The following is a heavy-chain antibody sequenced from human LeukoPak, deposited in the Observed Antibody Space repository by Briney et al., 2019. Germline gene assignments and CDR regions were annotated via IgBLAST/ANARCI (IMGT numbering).Heavy chain of an antibody. D-gene: IGHD3-10*01. CDR2: IRPSGDNT. CDR3: ARATRQGSYSFGSGTYYGLSA. J-gene: IGHJ4*02. CDR1: GFTFSSYD. V-gene: IGHV3-23*01. Sequence: GGSLRLSCAASGFTFSSYDMTWVRRAPGRGLEWVSSIRPSGDNTYYGDSVKGRFTISRDNAKNSLYLQMNSLRVEDTAVYYCARATRQGSYSFGSGTYYGLSAWGQGTLVTVSS.